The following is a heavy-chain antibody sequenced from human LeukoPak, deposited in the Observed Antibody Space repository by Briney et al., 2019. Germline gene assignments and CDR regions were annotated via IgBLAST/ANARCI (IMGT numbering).Heavy chain of an antibody. CDR3: AREGTARDAFDI. D-gene: IGHD2-21*02. V-gene: IGHV3-30-3*01. J-gene: IGHJ3*02. Sequence: GGSLRLSCAASGFTFSYYAMHWVRQAPGMGLEWVAFISSDGSDKYYADLMKGRFTISRDNSKNTLYLQMTSLRGEDTAMYYCAREGTARDAFDIWGQGTMVTVSS. CDR2: ISSDGSDK. CDR1: GFTFSYYA.